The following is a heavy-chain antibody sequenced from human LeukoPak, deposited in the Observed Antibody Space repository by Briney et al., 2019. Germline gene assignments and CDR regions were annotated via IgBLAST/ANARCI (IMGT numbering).Heavy chain of an antibody. V-gene: IGHV1-46*01. D-gene: IGHD2-15*01. CDR1: GYIFTNYY. CDR3: ARSPGPYCSGGSCYEIGSY. Sequence: GASVKVSCKASGYIFTNYYMHWVRQAPGQGLEWMGRINPSAGSTIYAQKFQGRVTMTRDTSTSIVYMELSSLRSEDTAVYYCARSPGPYCSGGSCYEIGSYWGQGTLVTVSS. CDR2: INPSAGST. J-gene: IGHJ4*02.